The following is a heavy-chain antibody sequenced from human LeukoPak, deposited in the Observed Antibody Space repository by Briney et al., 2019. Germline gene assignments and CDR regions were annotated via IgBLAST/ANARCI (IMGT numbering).Heavy chain of an antibody. CDR1: GYTFTSYG. V-gene: IGHV1-18*01. CDR3: ARAVNDDSGWYVAWYYSYMDV. Sequence: ASVKVSCKASGYTFTSYGISWVRQAPGQGLEWMGWISAYNGNTNYAQKLQGRVTMTTDTSTSTAYMELRSLRSDDTAVYYCARAVNDDSGWYVAWYYSYMDVWGTGTTVTVSS. D-gene: IGHD6-19*01. CDR2: ISAYNGNT. J-gene: IGHJ6*03.